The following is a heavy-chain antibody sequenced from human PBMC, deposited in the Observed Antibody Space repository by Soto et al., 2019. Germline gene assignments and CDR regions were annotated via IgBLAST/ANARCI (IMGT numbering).Heavy chain of an antibody. V-gene: IGHV1-69*06. D-gene: IGHD3-9*01. CDR3: ARDRGYFDWLLSFDY. Sequence: SVKVSCKASGGTFSSYAISWVRQAPGQGLEWMGGIIPIFGTANYAQKFQGRVTITADKSTSTAYMELSSLRSEDTAVYYCARDRGYFDWLLSFDYWGQGTLVTVSS. CDR1: GGTFSSYA. J-gene: IGHJ4*02. CDR2: IIPIFGTA.